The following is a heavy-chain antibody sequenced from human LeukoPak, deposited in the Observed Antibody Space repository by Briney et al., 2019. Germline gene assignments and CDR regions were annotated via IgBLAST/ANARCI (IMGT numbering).Heavy chain of an antibody. J-gene: IGHJ3*02. D-gene: IGHD5-12*01. CDR3: ARAGERGYNGYDDAFDI. V-gene: IGHV4-34*01. CDR2: INHSGST. CDR1: GGSFSGYY. Sequence: SETLSLTCAVYGGSFSGYYWSWIRQPPGKGLEWIGEINHSGSTYYNPSLKSRVTISVDTSKNQFSLKLSSVTAADTAIYYCARAGERGYNGYDDAFDIWGQGTMVTVSS.